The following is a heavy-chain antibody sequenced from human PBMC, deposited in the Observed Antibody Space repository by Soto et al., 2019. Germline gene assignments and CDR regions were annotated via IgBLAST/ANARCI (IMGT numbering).Heavy chain of an antibody. CDR1: GGSVLAFH. Sequence: LSLTCSVSGGSVLAFHWTWVRQPPGNGLEWVAFLGHGGSTDYNPSLKSRVAMSLDTSKNQVSLQLRSVTAADSAVYYCAVLRPDTNGSSGDCVKLFDPWGQGTQVNVSS. J-gene: IGHJ5*02. V-gene: IGHV4-59*02. CDR3: AVLRPDTNGSSGDCVKLFDP. D-gene: IGHD6-19*01. CDR2: LGHGGST.